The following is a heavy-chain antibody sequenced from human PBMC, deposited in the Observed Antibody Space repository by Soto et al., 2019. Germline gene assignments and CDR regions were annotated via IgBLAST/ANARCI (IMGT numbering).Heavy chain of an antibody. CDR3: AKDRFRIAVAAPLDY. CDR1: GFTFSSYG. D-gene: IGHD6-19*01. J-gene: IGHJ4*02. CDR2: ISYDGSNK. Sequence: QVQLVESGGGVVQPGRSLRLSCAASGFTFSSYGMHWVRQAPGKGLEWVAVISYDGSNKYYADSVKGRFTISRDNSKNTLYLQMNSLRAEDTAVYYCAKDRFRIAVAAPLDYWGQGTLVTVSS. V-gene: IGHV3-30*18.